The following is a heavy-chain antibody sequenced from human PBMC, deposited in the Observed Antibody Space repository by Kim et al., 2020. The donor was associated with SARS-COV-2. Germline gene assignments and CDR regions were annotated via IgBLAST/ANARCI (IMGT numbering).Heavy chain of an antibody. V-gene: IGHV4-59*13. CDR3: ARGQRITIFGVVREMDV. CDR1: GGSISSYY. D-gene: IGHD3-3*01. Sequence: SETLSLTCTVSGGSISSYYWSWIRQPPGKGLEWIGYIYYSGSTNYNPSLKSRVTISVDTSKNQFSLKLSSVTAADTAVYYCARGQRITIFGVVREMDVLGQGTTVTVSS. J-gene: IGHJ6*02. CDR2: IYYSGST.